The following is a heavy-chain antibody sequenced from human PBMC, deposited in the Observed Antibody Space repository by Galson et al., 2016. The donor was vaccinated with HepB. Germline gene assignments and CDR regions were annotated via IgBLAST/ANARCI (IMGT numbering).Heavy chain of an antibody. D-gene: IGHD2-2*01. CDR1: GGSISSGGYF. Sequence: TLSLTCTVSGGSISSGGYFWNWIRQYPGEGLEWVGYIYYTGSTDYNPSLKSQVTISVDTSKSQFSLELRSVTAADTAVYYCARGTDRAKVGDYWGQGTPVSVSS. CDR2: IYYTGST. J-gene: IGHJ4*02. V-gene: IGHV4-31*01. CDR3: ARGTDRAKVGDY.